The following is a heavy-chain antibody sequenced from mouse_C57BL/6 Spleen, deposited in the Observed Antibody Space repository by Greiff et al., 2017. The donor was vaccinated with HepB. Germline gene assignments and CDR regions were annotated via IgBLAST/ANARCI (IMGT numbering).Heavy chain of an antibody. V-gene: IGHV6-3*01. J-gene: IGHJ2*01. CDR2: IRLKSDNYAT. D-gene: IGHD4-1*02. CDR1: GFTFSNYW. CDR3: TGGQLALDY. Sequence: EVKVEESGGGLVQPGGSMKLSCVASGFTFSNYWMNWVRQSPEKGLEWVAQIRLKSDNYATHYAESVKGRFTISRDDSKSSVYLQMNNLRAEDTGIYYCTGGQLALDYWGQGTTLTVSS.